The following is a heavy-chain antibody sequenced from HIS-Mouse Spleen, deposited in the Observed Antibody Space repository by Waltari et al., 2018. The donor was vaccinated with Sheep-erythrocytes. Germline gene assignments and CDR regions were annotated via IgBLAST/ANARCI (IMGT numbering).Heavy chain of an antibody. J-gene: IGHJ3*02. CDR2: INNSGST. V-gene: IGHV4-34*01. D-gene: IGHD6-19*01. CDR1: GGSFSGYY. Sequence: QVQLQQWGAGLLKPSETLSLTCAVYGGSFSGYYWSWIRQPPGKGLDWIGEINNSGSTNYNPSLKRRVTISVDPSKNQFSLKLSSVTAADTAVYYCALSVDLAGAFDIWGQGTMVTVSS. CDR3: ALSVDLAGAFDI.